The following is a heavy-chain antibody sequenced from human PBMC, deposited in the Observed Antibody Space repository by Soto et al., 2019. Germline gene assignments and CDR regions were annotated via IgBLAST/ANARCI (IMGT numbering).Heavy chain of an antibody. Sequence: GESLNISCRTSGYRFTSYWIAGVRQMPGKGLEWMGIIFPSDSDTRYSPSFQGQVTISADRSTSTVFLQWASLKASDTAVYFCARKDKSGYFNWFDPWGQGTLVTVSS. CDR3: ARKDKSGYFNWFDP. J-gene: IGHJ5*02. CDR1: GYRFTSYW. V-gene: IGHV5-51*01. D-gene: IGHD3-22*01. CDR2: IFPSDSDT.